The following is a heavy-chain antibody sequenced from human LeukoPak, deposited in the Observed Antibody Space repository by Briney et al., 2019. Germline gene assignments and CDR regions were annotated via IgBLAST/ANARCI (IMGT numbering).Heavy chain of an antibody. V-gene: IGHV1-18*01. CDR3: ARVPPGTPPNYYYYYMDV. Sequence: ASVKVSCKASGGTFSSYAISWVRQAPGQGLEWMGWISAYNGNSNYAQKLQGRVTMTTDTSTSTAYMELRSLRSDDTAVYYCARVPPGTPPNYYYYYMDVWGKGTTVTVSS. CDR1: GGTFSSYA. D-gene: IGHD1-14*01. CDR2: ISAYNGNS. J-gene: IGHJ6*03.